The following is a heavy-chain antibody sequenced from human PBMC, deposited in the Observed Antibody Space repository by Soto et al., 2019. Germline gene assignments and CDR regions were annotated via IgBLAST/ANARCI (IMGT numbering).Heavy chain of an antibody. D-gene: IGHD3-9*01. CDR3: AGGADILTLLNEYYYGMDV. J-gene: IGHJ6*02. CDR1: GGSISSGGYY. CDR2: IYYSGST. V-gene: IGHV4-31*03. Sequence: SETLSLTCTVSGGSISSGGYYWSWIRQHPGKGLEWIGYIYYSGSTYYNPSLKSRVTISVDTSKNQFSLKLSSVTAADTAVYYCAGGADILTLLNEYYYGMDVWGQGTTVTVSS.